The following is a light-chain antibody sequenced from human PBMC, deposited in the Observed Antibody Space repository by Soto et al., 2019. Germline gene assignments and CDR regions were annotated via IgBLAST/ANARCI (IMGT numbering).Light chain of an antibody. J-gene: IGKJ2*01. CDR3: QQDGSSPPVT. V-gene: IGKV3-20*01. Sequence: EIVLTQSPGTLSLSPGERATLSCRASQSVSSSYLAWYQQKPGQAPRHLIYGASSRATGIPDRFSGSGSGTNFTLTISRLEPEYFAVYYCQQDGSSPPVTFGQGTKLEIK. CDR2: GAS. CDR1: QSVSSSY.